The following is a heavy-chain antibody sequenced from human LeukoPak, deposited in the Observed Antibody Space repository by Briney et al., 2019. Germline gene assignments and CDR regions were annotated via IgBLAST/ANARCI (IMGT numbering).Heavy chain of an antibody. Sequence: SETLSLTCAVYGGSFRGYYWSWIRQPPGKGLEWIGEINHSGSTYYNPSLKSRVTISVDTSKNQFSLKLSSVTAADTAVYYCARDRGTNGSDPWGQGTLVTVSS. J-gene: IGHJ5*02. CDR2: INHSGST. V-gene: IGHV4-34*09. D-gene: IGHD2-8*01. CDR1: GGSFRGYY. CDR3: ARDRGTNGSDP.